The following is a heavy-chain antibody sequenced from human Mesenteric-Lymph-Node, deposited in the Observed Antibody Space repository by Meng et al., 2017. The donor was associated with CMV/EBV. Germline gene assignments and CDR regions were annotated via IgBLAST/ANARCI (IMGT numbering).Heavy chain of an antibody. V-gene: IGHV3-21*01. CDR2: ISSSSSYI. CDR3: ARGRPIFGVVIPRYNWFDP. D-gene: IGHD3-3*01. Sequence: FSSYSMNWVRQAPGKGLEWVSSISSSSSYIYYADSVKGRFTISRDNAKNSLYLQMNSLRAEDTAVYYCARGRPIFGVVIPRYNWFDPWGQGTLVTVSS. J-gene: IGHJ5*02. CDR1: FSSYS.